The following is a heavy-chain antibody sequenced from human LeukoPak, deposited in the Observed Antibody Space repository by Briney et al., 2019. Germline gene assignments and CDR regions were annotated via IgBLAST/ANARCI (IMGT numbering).Heavy chain of an antibody. J-gene: IGHJ5*02. CDR2: ISSSCSTI. Sequence: GGSLRLSCIASGFPFTSYEINWVRQAPGKGLEWVSHISSSCSTIYYADSVKGRFTISRDNAKNSVFLQMNSLRAEDTAVYYCARESTTKWFDPWGQGTLVTVSS. CDR3: ARESTTKWFDP. D-gene: IGHD1-1*01. CDR1: GFPFTSYE. V-gene: IGHV3-48*03.